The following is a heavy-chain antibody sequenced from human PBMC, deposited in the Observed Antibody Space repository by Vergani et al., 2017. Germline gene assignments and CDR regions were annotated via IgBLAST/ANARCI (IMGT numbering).Heavy chain of an antibody. Sequence: EVQLVESGGGLVQPGGSLRLSCAASGFTFSSYEMNWVRQAPGKGLEWVSYISSSGSTIDYAYSVKGRFTISRDNAKNSLYLQMNSLRAEDTAVYYCARGCWGAAAGIYGMDFWGQGTTVTVSS. CDR1: GFTFSSYE. D-gene: IGHD6-13*01. J-gene: IGHJ6*02. CDR2: ISSSGSTI. V-gene: IGHV3-48*03. CDR3: ARGCWGAAAGIYGMDF.